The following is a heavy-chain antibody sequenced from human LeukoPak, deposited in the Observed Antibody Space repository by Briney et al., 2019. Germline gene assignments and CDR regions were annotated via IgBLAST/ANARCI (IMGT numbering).Heavy chain of an antibody. CDR2: ISSSSSSI. Sequence: GTSVKVSCKASGFTFSSYSMNWVRQAPGKGLEWVSYISSSSSSIYYADSVKGRFTISRDNAKSSLYLQMNSLRAEDTAVYYCARERGSCSSTTCYGSWGQGTLVTVSS. J-gene: IGHJ5*02. V-gene: IGHV3-48*01. CDR1: GFTFSSYS. CDR3: ARERGSCSSTTCYGS. D-gene: IGHD2-2*01.